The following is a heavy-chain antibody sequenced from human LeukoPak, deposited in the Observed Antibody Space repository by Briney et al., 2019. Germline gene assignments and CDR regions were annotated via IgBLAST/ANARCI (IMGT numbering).Heavy chain of an antibody. V-gene: IGHV3-30*03. CDR1: GFTFSTYG. Sequence: GGSLRLSCAASGFTFSTYGMHWVRQAPGKGLEWVAVISYDGSNKNYVDSVKGRFTISRDNSKNTLYLQMNSLRAEDTAIYYCAGSSGYWAFDIWGQGTIVTVSS. D-gene: IGHD3-22*01. CDR3: AGSSGYWAFDI. CDR2: ISYDGSNK. J-gene: IGHJ3*02.